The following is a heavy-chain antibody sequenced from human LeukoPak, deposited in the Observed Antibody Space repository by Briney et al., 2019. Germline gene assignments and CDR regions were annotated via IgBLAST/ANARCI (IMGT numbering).Heavy chain of an antibody. J-gene: IGHJ4*02. CDR2: ISRSGSTK. CDR1: GFTFSDYN. D-gene: IGHD1-7*01. Sequence: GGSLRLSCAASGFTFSDYNMRWIRQAPGKGLEWVSSISRSGSTKYYADSVKGRFTISRDNAKNSLYLQMNSLRAEDTAVYYCPLELGEGFDYWGQGTLVTVSS. CDR3: PLELGEGFDY. V-gene: IGHV3-11*04.